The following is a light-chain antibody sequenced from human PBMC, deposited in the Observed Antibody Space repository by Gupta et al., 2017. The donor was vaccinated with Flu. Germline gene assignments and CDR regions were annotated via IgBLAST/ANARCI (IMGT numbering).Light chain of an antibody. J-gene: IGKJ3*01. CDR3: QQANTIPFT. Sequence: DIQMTQSPSSVSASVGDRVIITCRTSQSINNRLAWFQQKPGKAPKLLIYEAFSLQSGVPSRFSGIGSGTDFTLTIDTLQPEDFATYYCQQANTIPFTFGPGTKVDIK. V-gene: IGKV1-12*01. CDR1: QSINNR. CDR2: EAF.